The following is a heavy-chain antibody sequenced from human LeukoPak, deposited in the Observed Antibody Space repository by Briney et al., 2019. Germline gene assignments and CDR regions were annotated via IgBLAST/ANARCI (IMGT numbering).Heavy chain of an antibody. D-gene: IGHD6-13*01. CDR3: ARLTTSSRGKGY. J-gene: IGHJ4*02. CDR2: INHSGST. CDR1: GGSFSGYY. V-gene: IGHV4-34*01. Sequence: SETLSLTCAVYGGSFSGYYWSWIRQPPGKGLEWIGEINHSGSTNYNPSLKSRVTISVDTSKNQFSLKLSSVTAADTAVYYCARLTTSSRGKGYWGQGTLVTVSS.